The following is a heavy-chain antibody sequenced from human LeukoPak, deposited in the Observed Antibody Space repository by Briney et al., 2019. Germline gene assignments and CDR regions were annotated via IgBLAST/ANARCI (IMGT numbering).Heavy chain of an antibody. D-gene: IGHD5-24*01. V-gene: IGHV4-59*01. CDR2: TYYNGNT. CDR1: GISISGYY. CDR3: ARGDGYHRF. Sequence: SETLSLTCSVSGISISGYYWAWIRQPPGKGLEWIGNTYYNGNTNCNPSLKSRVTMSVDTPKAQFSLKVTSVTAADTAVYYCARGDGYHRFWGQGTLVTVSS. J-gene: IGHJ4*02.